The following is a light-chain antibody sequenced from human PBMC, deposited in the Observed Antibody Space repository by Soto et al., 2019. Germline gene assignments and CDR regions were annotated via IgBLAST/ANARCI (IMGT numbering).Light chain of an antibody. Sequence: QSVLTQPPSVSAAPGQKVTISCSGSSSNIGKNHVSWYQQVPGTAPKLLIYESNKRPSGIPDRFSGSKSGTSATLGIAGLQTGDEADYYCGTWDSSLTAVLFGGGNKVTVL. V-gene: IGLV1-51*02. CDR2: ESN. CDR1: SSNIGKNH. CDR3: GTWDSSLTAVL. J-gene: IGLJ2*01.